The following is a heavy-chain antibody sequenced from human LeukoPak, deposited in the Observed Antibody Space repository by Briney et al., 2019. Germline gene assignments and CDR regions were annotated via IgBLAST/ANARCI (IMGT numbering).Heavy chain of an antibody. J-gene: IGHJ4*02. V-gene: IGHV7-4-1*02. CDR2: INTNTGNP. D-gene: IGHD2-15*01. Sequence: ASVKVSCKASGGTFSSYAISWVRQAPGQGLEWMGWINTNTGNPTYAQGFTGRFVFSLDTSVSTAYLQISSLKAEDTAVYYCARGALTRRYCSGGSCFSKFDYWGQGTLVTVSS. CDR3: ARGALTRRYCSGGSCFSKFDY. CDR1: GGTFSSYA.